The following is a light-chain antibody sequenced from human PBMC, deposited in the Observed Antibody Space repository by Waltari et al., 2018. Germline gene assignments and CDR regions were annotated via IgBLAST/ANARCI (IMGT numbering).Light chain of an antibody. CDR2: HAS. J-gene: IGKJ1*01. Sequence: SVLTQSPGTVSLSLGERERVSCRGSQGVSKTLAWYQQRPGQAPRLLLYHASNRATGIPDRFSGSGFGTDFSLTISRLEPEDFAVYYCQNYVCLPATFGQGTTVEIK. CDR3: QNYVCLPAT. V-gene: IGKV3-20*01. CDR1: QGVSKT.